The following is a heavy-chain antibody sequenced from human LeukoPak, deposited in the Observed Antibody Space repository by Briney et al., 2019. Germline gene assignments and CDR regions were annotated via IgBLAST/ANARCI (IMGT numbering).Heavy chain of an antibody. CDR1: GFTFDDYA. CDR3: AKRGSPPQAAFDY. CDR2: ISWNSGSI. J-gene: IGHJ4*02. D-gene: IGHD6-13*01. V-gene: IGHV3-9*01. Sequence: GRSLRLSCAASGFTFDDYAMHWVRQAPGKGLEWVSGISWNSGSIGYADPVKGRFTISRDNAKNSLYLQMNSLRAEDTALYYCAKRGSPPQAAFDYWGQGTLVTVSS.